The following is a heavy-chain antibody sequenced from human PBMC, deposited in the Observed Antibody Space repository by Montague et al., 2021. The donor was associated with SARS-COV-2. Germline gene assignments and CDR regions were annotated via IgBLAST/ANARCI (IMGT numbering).Heavy chain of an antibody. CDR1: GFSVSDFF. CDR3: VRALGSGYDL. D-gene: IGHD3-9*01. Sequence: SLRLSCAPSGFSVSDFFMSWVRQGPVRGLEWLSYINLAGDIDYADSAKGRSTNYRDTSNNRVFLQMNSLRVDDTALYYCVRALGSGYDLWGQGTLVTVSS. CDR2: INLAGDI. J-gene: IGHJ5*02. V-gene: IGHV3-53*01.